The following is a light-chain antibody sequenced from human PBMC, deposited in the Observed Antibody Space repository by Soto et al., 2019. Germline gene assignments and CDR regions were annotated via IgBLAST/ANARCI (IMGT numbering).Light chain of an antibody. CDR2: ASS. Sequence: DIPLTQSPSFPSPSVRDRVTINCRASQGIGSYFAWYQQRPGEAPKLLIFASSTLQSGVPSRFSGSGSGTDFTLTISSLQPEDFATYHCQQLTSYPRSTFGQGTRLE. CDR1: QGIGSY. CDR3: QQLTSYPRST. J-gene: IGKJ5*01. V-gene: IGKV1-9*01.